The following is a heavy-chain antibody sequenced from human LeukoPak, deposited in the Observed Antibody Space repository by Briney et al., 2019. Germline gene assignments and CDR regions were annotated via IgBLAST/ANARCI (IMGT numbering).Heavy chain of an antibody. J-gene: IGHJ4*02. V-gene: IGHV3-30-3*01. CDR3: AREWSVVTGASGFDY. Sequence: GGSLRLSCAASRFTFSSYALHWVREAPGKGLEWVAVISYDGSNKYYADSMKGRFTISRDNSKNTLYLQMNSLRAEDTAVYYCAREWSVVTGASGFDYWGQGTLVTVSS. CDR2: ISYDGSNK. CDR1: RFTFSSYA. D-gene: IGHD7-27*01.